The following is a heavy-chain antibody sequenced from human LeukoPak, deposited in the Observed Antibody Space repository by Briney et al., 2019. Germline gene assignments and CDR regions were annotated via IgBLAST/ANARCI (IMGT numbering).Heavy chain of an antibody. CDR1: GFTFSSDG. CDR2: ISGSGGGT. CDR3: AKDQVGVAAPGY. Sequence: GGSLRLSCAASGFTFSSDGMTWLRQAPGKGLEWVSAISGSGGGTFYADSVKGRLTISRDNSKNTLYLQMNSLRVDDTAVYYCAKDQVGVAAPGYWGQGTLVTVSS. D-gene: IGHD6-13*01. J-gene: IGHJ4*02. V-gene: IGHV3-23*01.